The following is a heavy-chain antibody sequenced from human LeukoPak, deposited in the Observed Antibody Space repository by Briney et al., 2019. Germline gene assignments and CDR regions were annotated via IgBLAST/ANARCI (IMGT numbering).Heavy chain of an antibody. J-gene: IGHJ2*01. V-gene: IGHV4-4*07. CDR3: ARDDSSGYYFDWYFDL. Sequence: PSETLSLTCTVSGGSISSYYWSWIRQPAGKGLEWIGRIYTSGSTNYNPSLKSRVTMSVDTSKNQFSLKLSSVTAADTAVYYCARDDSSGYYFDWYFDLWGRGTLVTVSS. CDR1: GGSISSYY. CDR2: IYTSGST. D-gene: IGHD3-22*01.